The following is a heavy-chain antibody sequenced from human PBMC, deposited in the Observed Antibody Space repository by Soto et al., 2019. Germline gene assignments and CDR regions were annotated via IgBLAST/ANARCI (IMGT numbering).Heavy chain of an antibody. V-gene: IGHV3-30-3*01. CDR3: ARQGGNIVVVSTAIPPIGY. CDR2: ISSDGSNK. J-gene: IGHJ4*02. CDR1: GFTFRSYA. D-gene: IGHD2-2*01. Sequence: QVQLVESGGGVVQPGRSLRLSCAASGFTFRSYAMHWVRQAPGKGLEWVAVISSDGSNKYYADSVRGRFTISRDNSKNTLYLQMNSLRAEDTAVYYCARQGGNIVVVSTAIPPIGYWGQGTLVTVSS.